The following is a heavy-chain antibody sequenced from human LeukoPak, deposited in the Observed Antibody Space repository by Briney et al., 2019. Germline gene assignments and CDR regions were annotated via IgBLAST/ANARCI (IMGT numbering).Heavy chain of an antibody. D-gene: IGHD2-2*01. Sequence: PGGSLRLSCAASGFTFSSYAMSWVRQAPGKGLEWVSAISGSGGSTYYADSEKGRFTISRDNSKNTLYLQMNSLRAEDTAVYYCAKQGQVVPAAIGNYNWFDPWGQGTLVTVSS. J-gene: IGHJ5*02. V-gene: IGHV3-23*01. CDR1: GFTFSSYA. CDR3: AKQGQVVPAAIGNYNWFDP. CDR2: ISGSGGST.